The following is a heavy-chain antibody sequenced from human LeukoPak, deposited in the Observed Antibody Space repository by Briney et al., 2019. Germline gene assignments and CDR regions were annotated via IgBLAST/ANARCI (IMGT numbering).Heavy chain of an antibody. CDR3: ARDRVGYSYGQPNWFDP. CDR2: ISAYNGNT. J-gene: IGHJ5*02. V-gene: IGHV1-18*04. D-gene: IGHD5-18*01. CDR1: GYTFTSYG. Sequence: ASVKVSCKASGYTFTSYGISWVRQAPGQGLEWMGWISAYNGNTNYAQKLQDRVTMTTDTSTSTAYMELRSLRSDDTAVYYCARDRVGYSYGQPNWFDPWGQGTLVTVSS.